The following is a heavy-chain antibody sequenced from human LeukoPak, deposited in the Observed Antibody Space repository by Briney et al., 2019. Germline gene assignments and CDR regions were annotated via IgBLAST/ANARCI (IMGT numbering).Heavy chain of an antibody. D-gene: IGHD3-3*01. CDR2: INHSGST. V-gene: IGHV4-34*01. CDR3: ASRTYYDFWSGYSDYYYGIDV. J-gene: IGHJ6*02. CDR1: GGSFSGYY. Sequence: PSETLSLTCAVYGGSFSGYYWCWIRQPPGKGLEWIGEINHSGSTNYNPSLKSRVTISVDTSKNQFSLKLSSVTAADTAVYYCASRTYYDFWSGYSDYYYGIDVWGQGTTVTVSS.